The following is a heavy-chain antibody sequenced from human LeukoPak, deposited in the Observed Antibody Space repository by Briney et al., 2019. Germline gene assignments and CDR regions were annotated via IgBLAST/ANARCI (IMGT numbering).Heavy chain of an antibody. CDR2: VFDSGTT. Sequence: PSQTLSLTCTVSGGSISGSFWHWIRQPPGKGLEWMGYVFDSGTTAYNPSLKRRVTMSLDTSKSQFSLNLSSVTAADTAVYYCARDPDGYKFFDYWGRGSPVTVSS. J-gene: IGHJ4*02. CDR1: GGSISGSF. CDR3: ARDPDGYKFFDY. V-gene: IGHV4-59*01. D-gene: IGHD5-24*01.